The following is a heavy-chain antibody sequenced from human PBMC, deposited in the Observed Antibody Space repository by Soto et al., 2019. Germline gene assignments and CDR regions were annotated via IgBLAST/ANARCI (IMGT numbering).Heavy chain of an antibody. CDR1: GYTFTSYG. D-gene: IGHD3-22*01. CDR2: ISAYNGNT. CDR3: ARPNYYDSSGPMSYFDY. V-gene: IGHV1-18*01. J-gene: IGHJ4*02. Sequence: VKVSCKASGYTFTSYGISWVRQAPGQGLEWMGWISAYNGNTNYAQKLQGRVTMTTDTSTSTAYMELRSLRSDDTAVYYCARPNYYDSSGPMSYFDYWGQGTLVTVSS.